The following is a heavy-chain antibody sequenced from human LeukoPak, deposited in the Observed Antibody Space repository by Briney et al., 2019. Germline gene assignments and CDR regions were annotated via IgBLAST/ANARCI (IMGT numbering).Heavy chain of an antibody. J-gene: IGHJ4*02. CDR1: GFTFTDTY. CDR3: AKGYYGSGSYGWFDY. V-gene: IGHV3-11*01. CDR2: ISPSGTDI. Sequence: GGSLRLSCAVSGFTFTDTYMTWIRQAPGKGLESLSYISPSGTDISYADSVKGRFTISRDNSKNTLFLHMNSLRAEDTAVYSCAKGYYGSGSYGWFDYWGQGTLVTVSS. D-gene: IGHD3-10*01.